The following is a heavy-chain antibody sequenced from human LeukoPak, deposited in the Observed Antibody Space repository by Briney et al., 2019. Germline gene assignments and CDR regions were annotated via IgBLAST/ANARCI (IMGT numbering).Heavy chain of an antibody. D-gene: IGHD3-10*01. CDR3: ARHSYGGSYGMDV. J-gene: IGHJ6*02. V-gene: IGHV4-39*01. CDR1: GVSISSTSYY. CDR2: MYFSGTT. Sequence: SETLSLTCTVSGVSISSTSYYWGWIRLPPGKGLEWNGSMYFSGTTYYSPSLKSRVTISVDTSKNQFSLSLSSVTAADTAVYYCARHSYGGSYGMDVWGQGTTVTVSS.